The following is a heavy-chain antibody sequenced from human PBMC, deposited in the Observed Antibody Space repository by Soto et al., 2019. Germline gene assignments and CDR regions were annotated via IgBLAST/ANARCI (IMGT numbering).Heavy chain of an antibody. V-gene: IGHV1-69*13. D-gene: IGHD6-25*01. CDR1: GGNFSKNA. CDR2: IIPFFHAP. Sequence: SVKVSCKSSGGNFSKNAISWVRQAPGQGLEWMGGIIPFFHAPNYAQKFQGRLTISADESTKTVYMEMSSLSSDDTAAFYCARSRAAAPPRVGMDVWGQGTTVTVSS. J-gene: IGHJ6*02. CDR3: ARSRAAAPPRVGMDV.